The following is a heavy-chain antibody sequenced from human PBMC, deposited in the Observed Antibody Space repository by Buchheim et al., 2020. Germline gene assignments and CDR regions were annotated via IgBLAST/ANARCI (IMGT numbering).Heavy chain of an antibody. Sequence: EVQLVESGGALVQPGGSLRLSCATSGFTFTNYGMRWVRQAPGKGLEWVASVNQDGSGQYYVDSVKGRFTIIRDNAKTSAYSQMNSLRAEDTAVYYCARVSDSSWGKFWGQGTL. CDR1: GFTFTNYG. CDR2: VNQDGSGQ. D-gene: IGHD7-27*01. J-gene: IGHJ4*02. CDR3: ARVSDSSWGKF. V-gene: IGHV3-7*01.